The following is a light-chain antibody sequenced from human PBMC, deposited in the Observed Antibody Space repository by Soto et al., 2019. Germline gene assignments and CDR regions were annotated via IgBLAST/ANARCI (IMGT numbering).Light chain of an antibody. CDR3: QQYDYWLRHT. J-gene: IGKJ4*01. Sequence: EIVMTQSPATLSVSPGERATLSCRASQSVNIYLAWYQQKPGQAPRLLIFGASSRATGIPARFSGSGSGTEFNLNISGLQSEDFAVYFCQQYDYWLRHTLGGGTKVDIK. CDR2: GAS. CDR1: QSVNIY. V-gene: IGKV3D-15*01.